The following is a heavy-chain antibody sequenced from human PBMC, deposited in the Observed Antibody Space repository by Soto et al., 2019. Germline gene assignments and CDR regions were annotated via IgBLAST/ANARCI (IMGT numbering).Heavy chain of an antibody. D-gene: IGHD5-18*01. CDR1: GGSISSGDYY. CDR2: IYYSGST. J-gene: IGHJ5*02. CDR3: ARGQDTAMARGWFDP. V-gene: IGHV4-30-4*01. Sequence: PSETLSLTCTVSGGSISSGDYYWSWIRQPPGKGLEWIGYIYYSGSTYYNPSLKSRVTISVDTSKNQFSLKLSSVTAADTAVYYCARGQDTAMARGWFDPWGQGTLVTVSS.